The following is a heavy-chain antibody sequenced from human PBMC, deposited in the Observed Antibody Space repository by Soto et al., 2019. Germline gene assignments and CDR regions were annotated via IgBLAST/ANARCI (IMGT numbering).Heavy chain of an antibody. CDR3: ARGRYYYDSSGYYFRY. D-gene: IGHD3-22*01. J-gene: IGHJ4*02. CDR1: GGTFSSYA. CDR2: IIPIFGTA. V-gene: IGHV1-69*13. Sequence: SVKVSCKASGGTFSSYAISWVRQAPGQGLEWMGEIIPIFGTANYAQKFQGRVTITADESTSTAYMELSSLRSEDTAVYYCARGRYYYDSSGYYFRYWGQGTLVTVSS.